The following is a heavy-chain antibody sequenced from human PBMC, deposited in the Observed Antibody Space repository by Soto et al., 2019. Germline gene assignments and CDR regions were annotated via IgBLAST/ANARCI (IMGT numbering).Heavy chain of an antibody. V-gene: IGHV3-21*01. CDR1: GFTFRSFT. CDR3: TRDASRDSSARGWFDP. CDR2: ISSNSAYI. D-gene: IGHD6-13*01. Sequence: PGGSLRLSCAAPGFTFRSFTMNWVRQAPGKGLEWVSTISSNSAYIYYTGALRGRFTISRDNAKNSLHLQMNSLRAEDTAVYYCTRDASRDSSARGWFDPWGPGTLVTVSS. J-gene: IGHJ5*02.